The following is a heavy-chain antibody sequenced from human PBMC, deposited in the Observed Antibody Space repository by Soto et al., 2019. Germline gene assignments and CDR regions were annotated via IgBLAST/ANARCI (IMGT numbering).Heavy chain of an antibody. J-gene: IGHJ4*02. CDR3: SHIVVAGLGYYFDN. CDR1: GFSLSTTRVA. D-gene: IGHD6-19*01. Sequence: QITLKESGPTLVKPTQTLTLTCTFSGFSLSTTRVAVGWIRQPPGKALEWLALIYWDDNKRYSPFLKSRLTITKDTSKNQGVLTMTNMDPVDTATYYCSHIVVAGLGYYFDNWGQETLVTVSS. CDR2: IYWDDNK. V-gene: IGHV2-5*02.